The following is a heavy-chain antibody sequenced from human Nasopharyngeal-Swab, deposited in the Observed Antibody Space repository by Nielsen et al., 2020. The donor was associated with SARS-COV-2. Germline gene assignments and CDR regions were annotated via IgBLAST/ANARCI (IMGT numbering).Heavy chain of an antibody. Sequence: WIRQPPGQGLEWVSVIYSDDSTYYADSVKGRFTISRDNSKNTLYLQMNSLRAEDTAVYYCARDGLDYDFWSAYFMDVWGQGTTVTVSS. CDR2: IYSDDST. CDR3: ARDGLDYDFWSAYFMDV. V-gene: IGHV3-66*01. D-gene: IGHD3-3*01. J-gene: IGHJ6*02.